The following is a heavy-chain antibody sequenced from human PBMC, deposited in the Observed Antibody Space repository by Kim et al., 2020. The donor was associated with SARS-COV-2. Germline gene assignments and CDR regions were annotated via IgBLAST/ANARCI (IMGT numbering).Heavy chain of an antibody. CDR1: GYTFTSYY. CDR2: INPSGGST. D-gene: IGHD4-17*01. Sequence: ASVKVSCKASGYTFTSYYMHWVRQAPGQGLEWMGIINPSGGSTSYAQKFQGRVTMTRDTSTSTVYMELSSLRSEDTAVYYCARGGGYYGDYDLYYYYYGMDVWGQGTTVTVSS. V-gene: IGHV1-46*01. J-gene: IGHJ6*02. CDR3: ARGGGYYGDYDLYYYYYGMDV.